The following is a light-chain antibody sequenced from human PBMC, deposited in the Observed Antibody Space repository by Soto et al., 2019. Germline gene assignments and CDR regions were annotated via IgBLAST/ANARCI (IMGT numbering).Light chain of an antibody. CDR2: KAS. J-gene: IGKJ4*01. V-gene: IGKV1-5*03. Sequence: DIQMTQSPSTLSASVGDRVTITCRASQSISSWLAWYQQKPGKAPKLLIYKASSLESGVPSRFSGRGSGTEFTLTISSLLPDDFATYYCQQYNSYSLTFGGGTKVEIK. CDR3: QQYNSYSLT. CDR1: QSISSW.